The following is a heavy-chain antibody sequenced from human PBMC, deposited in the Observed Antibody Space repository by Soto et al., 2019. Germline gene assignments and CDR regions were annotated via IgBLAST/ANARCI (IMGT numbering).Heavy chain of an antibody. J-gene: IGHJ6*02. CDR1: VFSLSDHA. CDR3: ARIKLVEWFFINVDVYDMDV. V-gene: IGHV3-48*02. D-gene: IGHD3-3*01. CDR2: ISSDSRTI. Sequence: QPGGPLSRSCVASVFSLSDHALNWVRQAPGKALEWVSFISSDSRTIYYADSVEGRFTVSRDNARNSVSLQMDSLRDEDAAVYYCARIKLVEWFFINVDVYDMDVWGQGTPVTVSS.